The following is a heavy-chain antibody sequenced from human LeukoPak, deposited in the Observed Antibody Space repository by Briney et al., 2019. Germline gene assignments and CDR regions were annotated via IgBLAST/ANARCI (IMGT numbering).Heavy chain of an antibody. CDR3: ARDLGVREAAQAPTNIVLDY. V-gene: IGHV3-74*01. CDR1: GFTFSSYW. D-gene: IGHD3-16*01. Sequence: PGGSLRLSCAASGFTFSSYWMHWVRQAPGKGLVWVSRITSDGSSTSYADSVKGRFTISRDNAKNTLYLQMNSLRDEDTAVYYCARDLGVREAAQAPTNIVLDYWGQGTLVTVS. CDR2: ITSDGSST. J-gene: IGHJ4*02.